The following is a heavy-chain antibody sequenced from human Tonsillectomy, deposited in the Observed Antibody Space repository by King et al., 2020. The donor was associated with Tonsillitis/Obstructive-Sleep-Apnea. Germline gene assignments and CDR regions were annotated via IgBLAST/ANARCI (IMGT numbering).Heavy chain of an antibody. CDR2: VKSKPDGETT. V-gene: IGHV3-15*01. J-gene: IGHJ4*02. CDR1: GFSFSITW. CDR3: TADTYRSSAQAFDY. Sequence: VQLVASGGGLVKPGGSLRLSCAASGFSFSITWMNWVRQAPGKGLEWVGRVKSKPDGETTDYAAPVKGRFTISRDDSETTLYLQMNSLKTEDTAVYYCTADTYRSSAQAFDYWGQGTLVTVSS. D-gene: IGHD2-2*01.